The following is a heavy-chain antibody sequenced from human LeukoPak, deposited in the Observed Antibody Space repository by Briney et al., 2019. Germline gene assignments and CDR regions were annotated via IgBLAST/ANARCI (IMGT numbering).Heavy chain of an antibody. CDR2: MNPNSGNT. D-gene: IGHD4-11*01. J-gene: IGHJ4*02. CDR1: GYTFTSYD. Sequence: ASEKVSCKASGYTFTSYDNNWVRKATGQGLEWMGLMNPNSGNTDYAQKFQGRVTMTSNTSISTAYMELSSLRSEDTAVYYGARTALGGGLQGFVRRKYYFDYWGQGTLVTVSS. V-gene: IGHV1-8*02. CDR3: ARTALGGGLQGFVRRKYYFDY.